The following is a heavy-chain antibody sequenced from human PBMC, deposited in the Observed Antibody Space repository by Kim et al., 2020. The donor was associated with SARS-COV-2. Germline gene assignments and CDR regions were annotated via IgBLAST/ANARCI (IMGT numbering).Heavy chain of an antibody. D-gene: IGHD6-19*01. Sequence: SGGTNYAQKFQGRVTMTRDTSISTAYMELSRLRSDDTAVYYCASWQWLVIWGQGTLVTVSS. J-gene: IGHJ4*02. CDR2: SGGT. V-gene: IGHV1-2*02. CDR3: ASWQWLVI.